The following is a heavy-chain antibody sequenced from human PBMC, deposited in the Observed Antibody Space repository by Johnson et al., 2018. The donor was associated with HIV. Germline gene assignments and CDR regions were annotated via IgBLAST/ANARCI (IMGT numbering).Heavy chain of an antibody. J-gene: IGHJ3*02. Sequence: QMQLVESGGGVVQPGRSLRLSCAASGFTFNYYNIHWVRQAPGKGLEWVAMISSDGITKHYADSVKGRFILSRDNSKNTLYLQMNSLRAEDTAVYYCARDSAYSSGWYSGAFDIWGQGTMVTVSS. CDR1: GFTFNYYN. D-gene: IGHD6-19*01. CDR2: ISSDGITK. V-gene: IGHV3-30-3*01. CDR3: ARDSAYSSGWYSGAFDI.